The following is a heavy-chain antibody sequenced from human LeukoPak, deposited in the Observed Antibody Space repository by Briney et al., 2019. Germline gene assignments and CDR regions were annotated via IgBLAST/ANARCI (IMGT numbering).Heavy chain of an antibody. CDR1: GGSISSSNW. CDR3: ASLLYASREPFDY. D-gene: IGHD2-8*01. V-gene: IGHV4-4*02. J-gene: IGHJ4*02. CDR2: IYHSGST. Sequence: SGTLSLTCAVSGGSISSSNWWSWVRQPPGKGLEWIGEIYHSGSTNYNPSLKSRVTISVDKSKNQFSLKLSSVTAADTAVYYCASLLYASREPFDYWGQGTLVTVSS.